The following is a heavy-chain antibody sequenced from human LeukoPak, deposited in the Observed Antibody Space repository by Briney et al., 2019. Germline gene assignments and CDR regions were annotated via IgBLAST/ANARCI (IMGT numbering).Heavy chain of an antibody. J-gene: IGHJ4*02. Sequence: ASVKVSCKASGYTFTNYGISWVRQAPGQGLEWVGWISAYNGNTNYAQKLQGRVTMTTDTSTTTAYMELRSLRSDDTAVYYCARARNQWLVQSFDYWGQGTLVTVSS. CDR1: GYTFTNYG. CDR3: ARARNQWLVQSFDY. V-gene: IGHV1-18*01. CDR2: ISAYNGNT. D-gene: IGHD6-19*01.